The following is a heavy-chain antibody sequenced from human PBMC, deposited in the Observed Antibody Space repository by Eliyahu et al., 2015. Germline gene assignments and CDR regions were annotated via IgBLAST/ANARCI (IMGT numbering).Heavy chain of an antibody. CDR2: IRDKANSYTT. CDR3: ARGYYDSSGYVFDY. Sequence: EVQLVESGGGLVQPGGSLRLSCAASGFPFSDHYMDWVRQAPGKGLEWVGRIRDKANSYTTQYAASVKGRFTISRDDSKKSLYLQMNSLKTEDTAVYYCARGYYDSSGYVFDYWGQGTLVTVSS. J-gene: IGHJ4*02. D-gene: IGHD3-22*01. CDR1: GFPFSDHY. V-gene: IGHV3-72*01.